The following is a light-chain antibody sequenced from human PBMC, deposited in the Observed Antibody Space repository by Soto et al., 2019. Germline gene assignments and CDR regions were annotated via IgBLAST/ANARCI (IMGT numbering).Light chain of an antibody. J-gene: IGKJ1*01. CDR3: QQYKSYFQT. Sequence: DIQMTQSPSTLSASVGDRVTITCRASQSISSWLAWYQQKPGKAPKLLIYQASSLQSGVPSRFSGSGSETEFTLTISSLLPDDFATYFCQQYKSYFQTFGQGTKVEIK. V-gene: IGKV1-5*03. CDR2: QAS. CDR1: QSISSW.